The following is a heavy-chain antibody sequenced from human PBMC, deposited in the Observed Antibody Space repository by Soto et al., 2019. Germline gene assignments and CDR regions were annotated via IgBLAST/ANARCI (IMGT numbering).Heavy chain of an antibody. J-gene: IGHJ6*02. Sequence: EVQLVESGGGLVQLGTSLRLSCAASGFTFDHYAMHWVRQTPGKGLEWGAGASWDSDTVGYADSVRGRFTISRDNGKNSMDLQMNSLRVDDTALYYCAKGGDYDISHYGMDVWGQGTTVTVSS. CDR1: GFTFDHYA. CDR2: ASWDSDTV. D-gene: IGHD3-9*01. V-gene: IGHV3-9*01. CDR3: AKGGDYDISHYGMDV.